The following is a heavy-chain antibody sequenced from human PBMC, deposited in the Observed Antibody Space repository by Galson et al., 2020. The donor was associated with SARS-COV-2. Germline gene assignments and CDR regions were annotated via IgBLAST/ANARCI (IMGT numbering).Heavy chain of an antibody. CDR3: ARNPAHSSGWPGYDEYDMDV. Sequence: SETLSLTCAVYGGSFSGHYWTWIRQPPGKGLEWIGEVNHRGSTKYNTSLNSRVTISVDTSKNQFSLKLSSVTAADTALYYCARNPAHSSGWPGYDEYDMDVWGKGTTVTVS. V-gene: IGHV4-34*01. CDR2: VNHRGST. J-gene: IGHJ6*03. D-gene: IGHD6-19*01. CDR1: GGSFSGHY.